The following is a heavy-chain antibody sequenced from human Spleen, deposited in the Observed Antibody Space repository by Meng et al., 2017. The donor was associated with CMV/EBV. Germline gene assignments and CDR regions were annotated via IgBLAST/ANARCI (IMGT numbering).Heavy chain of an antibody. CDR2: IYSGAGST. CDR3: AKVLYKVPTAGPFDY. D-gene: IGHD2-2*01. V-gene: IGHV3-23*03. CDR1: GFTFNTYE. Sequence: GGSLRLSXAASGFTFNTYEMNWVRQAPGKGLEWVSVIYSGAGSTNYADSVKGRFTVSRDDSKNTLYLQMNSLRAEDTAVYYCAKVLYKVPTAGPFDYWGQGTLVTVSS. J-gene: IGHJ4*02.